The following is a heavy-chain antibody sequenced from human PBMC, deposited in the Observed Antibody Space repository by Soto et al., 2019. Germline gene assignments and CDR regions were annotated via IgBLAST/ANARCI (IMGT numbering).Heavy chain of an antibody. CDR3: ARVNMGYSYGDGDYYYGMDV. Sequence: QVQLVQSGAEVKKPGSSVKVSCKASGGTFSSYAISWVRQAPGQGLEWMGGIIPIFGTANYAQKFQGRVTITADESTSTAYMELSSLRYEDTAVYYCARVNMGYSYGDGDYYYGMDVWGQGTTVTVSS. V-gene: IGHV1-69*12. CDR1: GGTFSSYA. J-gene: IGHJ6*02. CDR2: IIPIFGTA. D-gene: IGHD5-18*01.